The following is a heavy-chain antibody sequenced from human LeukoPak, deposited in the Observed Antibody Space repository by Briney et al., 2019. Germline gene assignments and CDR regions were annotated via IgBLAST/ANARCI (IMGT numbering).Heavy chain of an antibody. V-gene: IGHV3-30*04. CDR2: ISYDGSNK. Sequence: PGRSLRLSCAASGITFSSYAMHWVRQAPGKGLEWVAVISYDGSNKYYADSVKGRFTISRDNSKNTLYLQMNSLRAEDTAVYYCAKMTTVTMGQGTDWGQGTLVTVSS. J-gene: IGHJ4*02. CDR1: GITFSSYA. CDR3: AKMTTVTMGQGTD. D-gene: IGHD4-17*01.